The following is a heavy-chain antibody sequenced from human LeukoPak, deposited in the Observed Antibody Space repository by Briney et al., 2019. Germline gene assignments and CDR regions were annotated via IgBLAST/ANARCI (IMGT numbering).Heavy chain of an antibody. Sequence: ASVKVSCKASGYTFTGYYMHWVRQAPGQGLEWMGWINPNSGGTNYAQKFQGRVTMTRDTSISTAYMELSRLRSDDTAVYYCARDGGSSSWYGFDYWGQGALVTVSS. D-gene: IGHD6-13*01. CDR3: ARDGGSSSWYGFDY. CDR2: INPNSGGT. J-gene: IGHJ4*02. V-gene: IGHV1-2*02. CDR1: GYTFTGYY.